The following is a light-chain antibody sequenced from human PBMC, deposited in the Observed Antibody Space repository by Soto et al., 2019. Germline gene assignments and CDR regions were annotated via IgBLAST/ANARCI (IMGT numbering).Light chain of an antibody. V-gene: IGKV3-20*01. CDR1: QSVSSSY. CDR2: GAS. J-gene: IGKJ2*01. Sequence: EIVLTQSPGTLSLSPGERATLSCRASQSVSSSYLAWYQQKPGQAPRLLIYGASSRATGIPDRFSGSGSGTDFTLTISRLEPEDFAVYYCQQYVDWPLYTFGQGTKLEMK. CDR3: QQYVDWPLYT.